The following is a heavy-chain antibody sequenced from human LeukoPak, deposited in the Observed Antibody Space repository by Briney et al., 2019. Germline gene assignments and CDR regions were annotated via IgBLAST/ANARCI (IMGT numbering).Heavy chain of an antibody. V-gene: IGHV3-7*01. D-gene: IGHD3-10*01. CDR3: ARGGGFYYYGSGSYYPHGY. Sequence: GGSLRLPCAASGFTFSSYWMSWVRQALGKGLEWVANIKQDGSEKYYVDSVKGRFTISRDNAKNSLYLQMNSLRAEDTAVYYCARGGGFYYYGSGSYYPHGYWGQGTLVTVSS. CDR2: IKQDGSEK. J-gene: IGHJ4*02. CDR1: GFTFSSYW.